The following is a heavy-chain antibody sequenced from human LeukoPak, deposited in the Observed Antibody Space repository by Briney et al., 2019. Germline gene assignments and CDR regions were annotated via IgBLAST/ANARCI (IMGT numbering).Heavy chain of an antibody. D-gene: IGHD5-18*01. Sequence: GGSLRLSCAASGFTFGSYAMSWVRQAPGKGLEWVSAISGSGGSTYYADSVKGRFTISRDNSKNTLYLQMNSLRAEDTAVYYCAKTPGYSYGTNYFDYWGQGTLVTVSS. J-gene: IGHJ4*02. CDR1: GFTFGSYA. CDR3: AKTPGYSYGTNYFDY. CDR2: ISGSGGST. V-gene: IGHV3-23*01.